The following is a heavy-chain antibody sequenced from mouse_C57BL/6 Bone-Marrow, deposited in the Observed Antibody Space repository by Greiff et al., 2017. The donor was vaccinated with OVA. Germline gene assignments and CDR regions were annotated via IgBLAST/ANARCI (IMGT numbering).Heavy chain of an antibody. CDR1: GYAFTNYL. V-gene: IGHV1-54*01. J-gene: IGHJ2*01. CDR3: AKGRSYNGNYHY. CDR2: INPGSGGT. Sequence: QVQLQQSGAELVRPGTSVKVSCKASGYAFTNYLIEWVKQRPGQGLEWIGVINPGSGGTNYNEKFKGKATLTADKSSSTAYMQLSSLTSEDSAVNFCAKGRSYNGNYHYWGQGTTLTVSS. D-gene: IGHD2-1*01.